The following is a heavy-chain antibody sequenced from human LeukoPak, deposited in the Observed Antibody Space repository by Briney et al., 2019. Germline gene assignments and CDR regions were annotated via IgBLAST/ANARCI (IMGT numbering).Heavy chain of an antibody. CDR2: ISSSSSYI. J-gene: IGHJ5*02. V-gene: IGHV3-21*01. D-gene: IGHD3-22*01. CDR3: ARDFDNYYDSSGYYKLYNWFDP. CDR1: GFTFRSYS. Sequence: GGSLRLSCAASGFTFRSYSMNWVRQAPGKGLGWVSSISSSSSYIYYADSVKGRFTISRDNAKNSLYLQMNSLRAEDTAVYYCARDFDNYYDSSGYYKLYNWFDPWGQGTLVTVSS.